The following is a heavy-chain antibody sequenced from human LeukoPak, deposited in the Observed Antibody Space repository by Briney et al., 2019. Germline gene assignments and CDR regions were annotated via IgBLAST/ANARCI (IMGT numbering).Heavy chain of an antibody. CDR2: VYYSGTT. D-gene: IGHD3-9*01. CDR3: ATGTAYLDIDY. CDR1: GGSISSGDYY. V-gene: IGHV4-39*01. Sequence: PSETLSLTCTVSGGSISSGDYYWGWIRQPPGKGLEWIGTVYYSGTTYYNPSLKSRVTISVDTSNNQFSLKMSSVTAADTAVYYCATGTAYLDIDYWGQGTLVTVSS. J-gene: IGHJ4*02.